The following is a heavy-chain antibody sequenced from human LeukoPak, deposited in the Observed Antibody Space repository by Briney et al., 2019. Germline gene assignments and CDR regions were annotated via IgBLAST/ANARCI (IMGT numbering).Heavy chain of an antibody. Sequence: ASVKVSCKASGYTFTGYYMHWVRQAPGQGLEWMGWINPNSGGTNYAQKFQGRVTMTRDTSISTAYMELSRLRSDDTAVYYCARDFAPGYCTNGVCYYHWFDPWGQGTLVTVSS. J-gene: IGHJ5*02. CDR1: GYTFTGYY. CDR2: INPNSGGT. V-gene: IGHV1-2*02. D-gene: IGHD2-8*01. CDR3: ARDFAPGYCTNGVCYYHWFDP.